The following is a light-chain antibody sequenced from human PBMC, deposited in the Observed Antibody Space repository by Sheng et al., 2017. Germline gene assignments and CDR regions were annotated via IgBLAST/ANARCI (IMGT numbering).Light chain of an antibody. CDR3: QQFNNWPRT. V-gene: IGKV3-15*01. CDR2: VAS. CDR1: QSVSRN. J-gene: IGKJ1*01. Sequence: EIVMTQSPATLSVSPGERATLSCRASQSVSRNLAWYQQKPGQAPRLLIYVASTRATGIPARFSGSGSGTEFTLTISSLQSEDFAVYYCQQFNNWPRTFGQGTNGGDQT.